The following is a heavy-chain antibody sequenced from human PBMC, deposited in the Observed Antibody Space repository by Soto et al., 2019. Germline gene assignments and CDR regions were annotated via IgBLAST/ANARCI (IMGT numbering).Heavy chain of an antibody. D-gene: IGHD2-21*01. CDR2: ISSSSSYI. CDR3: ARDRNLAYCGGDCYYYGMDV. Sequence: KPGGSLRLSCAASGFTFSSYSMNWVRQAPGKGLEWVSSISSSSSYIYYADSVKGRFTISRDNAKNSLYLQMNSLRAEDTAVYYCARDRNLAYCGGDCYYYGMDVWGQGTTVTVSS. J-gene: IGHJ6*02. V-gene: IGHV3-21*01. CDR1: GFTFSSYS.